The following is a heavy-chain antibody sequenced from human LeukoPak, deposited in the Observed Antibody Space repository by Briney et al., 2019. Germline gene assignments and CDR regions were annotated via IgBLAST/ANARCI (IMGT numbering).Heavy chain of an antibody. CDR2: IHYSGST. V-gene: IGHV4-59*01. Sequence: SETLSLTCTVSGGSISTYYWSWVRQPPGNGLEWIGYIHYSGSTNYNPSLKSRVTISVDTSKNQFSLKLSSVTAADTAVYYCARDYSGWGYYFDYWGQGTLVTVSS. D-gene: IGHD5-12*01. J-gene: IGHJ4*02. CDR3: ARDYSGWGYYFDY. CDR1: GGSISTYY.